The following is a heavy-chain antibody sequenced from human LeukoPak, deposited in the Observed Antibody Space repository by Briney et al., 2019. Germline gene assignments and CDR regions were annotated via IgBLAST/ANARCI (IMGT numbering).Heavy chain of an antibody. Sequence: SETLSLTCTVSGGSISSSSYYWGWIRQPPGKGLEWIGSTYYSGCTYYNPSLKSRVTISVDTSKNQFSLNLTSVTAADTAVYYCARDGRRDGYNDAFDIWGQGTMATVSS. CDR2: TYYSGCT. D-gene: IGHD5-24*01. CDR3: ARDGRRDGYNDAFDI. J-gene: IGHJ3*02. CDR1: GGSISSSSYY. V-gene: IGHV4-39*02.